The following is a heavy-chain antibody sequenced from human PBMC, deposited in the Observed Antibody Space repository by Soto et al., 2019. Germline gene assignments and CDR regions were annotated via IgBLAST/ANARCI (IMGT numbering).Heavy chain of an antibody. CDR3: AKDPKATGTHY. CDR1: GFIMGSYG. V-gene: IGHV3-30*18. CDR2: ITYEGSNK. D-gene: IGHD1-1*01. Sequence: GRSLRLSCAACGFIMGSYGMHWVRQAPGKGLEWVAVITYEGSNKYYADSVRGRFSISRDNSRNPVYLQMHSLRAEDTAVYYCAKDPKATGTHYWGRGTLVTVYS. J-gene: IGHJ4*02.